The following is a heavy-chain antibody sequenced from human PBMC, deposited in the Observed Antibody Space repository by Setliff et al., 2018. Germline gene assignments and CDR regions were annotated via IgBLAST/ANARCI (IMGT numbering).Heavy chain of an antibody. CDR1: DDSISSRHYY. J-gene: IGHJ6*03. CDR3: ARVTGFSYMDV. CDR2: IYTDGST. D-gene: IGHD3-3*01. V-gene: IGHV4-61*02. Sequence: KASETLSLTCTVSDDSISSRHYYWSWIRQPAGKGLECIGRIYTDGSTKYNPSLTGRVTLLIDTAKNQISLRLSSVTAADTAVYFCARVTGFSYMDVWGKGTTVTVSS.